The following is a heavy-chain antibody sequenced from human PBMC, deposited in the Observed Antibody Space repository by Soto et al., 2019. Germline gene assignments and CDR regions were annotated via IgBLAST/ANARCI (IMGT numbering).Heavy chain of an antibody. CDR3: ARLHGYCISSSCHGHYAMDV. CDR1: SAPVRSSTYT. D-gene: IGHD2-2*01. J-gene: IGHJ6*02. V-gene: IGHV4-39*01. CDR2: IYYSGST. Sequence: SDTLSLTCTDSSAPVRSSTYTWCWIRQPPGKGPEWIGSIYYSGSTYYNPSLNSRVTVSVDTSKNQFSLKVTSVTAADTAVYYCARLHGYCISSSCHGHYAMDVWGQGTTVT.